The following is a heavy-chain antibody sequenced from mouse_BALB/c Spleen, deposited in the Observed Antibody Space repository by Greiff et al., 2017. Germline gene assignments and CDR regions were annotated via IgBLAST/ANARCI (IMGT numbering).Heavy chain of an antibody. CDR3: ARGGYWDY. V-gene: IGHV1S81*02. CDR2: INPSNGRT. CDR1: GYTFTSYW. J-gene: IGHJ2*01. D-gene: IGHD2-3*01. Sequence: QVQLKQPGAELVKPGASVKLSCKASGYTFTSYWMHWVKQRPGQGLEWIGEINPSNGRTNYNEKFKSKATLTVDKSSSTAYMQLSSLTSEDSAVYYCARGGYWDYWGQGTTLTVSS.